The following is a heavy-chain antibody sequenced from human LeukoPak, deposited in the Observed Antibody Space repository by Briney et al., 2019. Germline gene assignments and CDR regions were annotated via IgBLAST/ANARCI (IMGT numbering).Heavy chain of an antibody. J-gene: IGHJ4*02. V-gene: IGHV3-7*01. D-gene: IGHD6-19*01. CDR3: AKDSSGWYVDY. CDR2: IKQDGSER. CDR1: GFTFSSYW. Sequence: GGSLRLSCAASGFTFSSYWMTWVRQAPGKGLEWVANIKQDGSERYYVDSVKGRFTISRDSAKNSLYLQMNSLRAEDTAVYYCAKDSSGWYVDYWGQGTLVTVSS.